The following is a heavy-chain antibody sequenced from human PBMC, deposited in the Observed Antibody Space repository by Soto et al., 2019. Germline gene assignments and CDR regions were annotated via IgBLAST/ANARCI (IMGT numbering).Heavy chain of an antibody. D-gene: IGHD2-15*01. CDR3: ARDRSSSRVFDY. CDR1: GFTFSSYG. J-gene: IGHJ4*02. Sequence: GGSLRLSCAASGFTFSSYGMHWVRQAPGKGLEWVAVIWYDGSNKYYADSVKGRFTISRDNSKNTLYLQMNSLRAEDTAVYYCARDRSSSRVFDYWGQGTLVTVSS. V-gene: IGHV3-33*01. CDR2: IWYDGSNK.